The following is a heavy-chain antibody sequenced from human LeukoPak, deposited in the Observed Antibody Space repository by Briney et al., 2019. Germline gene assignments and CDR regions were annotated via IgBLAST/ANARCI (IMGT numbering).Heavy chain of an antibody. D-gene: IGHD1-26*01. J-gene: IGHJ3*02. CDR2: IYYSGST. CDR3: ARRGSYDTFDI. CDR1: GGSVSSGSYY. Sequence: PSETLSLTCTVSGGSVSSGSYYWSWIRQPPGKGLEWIGNIYYSGSTYYNPSLKSRVTISVDTSKNQFSLKLTSVTAADTAVFYCARRGSYDTFDIWGHGTMVTVSS. V-gene: IGHV4-39*01.